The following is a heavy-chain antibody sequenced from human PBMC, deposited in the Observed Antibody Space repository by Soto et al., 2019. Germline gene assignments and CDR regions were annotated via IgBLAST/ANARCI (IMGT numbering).Heavy chain of an antibody. CDR2: INGNADNS. V-gene: IGHV3-74*01. Sequence: EVQLAESGGGLVLTGGSLRLSCAASGFSFVSYWMHWVRQVPGEGLAWVSRINGNADNSDYADSVKGRFTISRDNAMNRLYLQMDSLRADDTAVYFCARQYSSMLDLWGQGTLVTVSS. J-gene: IGHJ4*02. CDR3: ARQYSSMLDL. D-gene: IGHD6-13*01. CDR1: GFSFVSYW.